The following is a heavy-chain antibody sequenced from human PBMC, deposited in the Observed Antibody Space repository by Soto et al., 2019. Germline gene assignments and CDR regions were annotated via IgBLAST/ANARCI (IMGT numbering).Heavy chain of an antibody. V-gene: IGHV3-11*06. CDR1: GFIFSDYY. CDR3: ARDXAWKRGKVGRYYYGMDV. J-gene: IGHJ6*02. CDR2: ISTRSTYT. Sequence: SCAASGFIFSDYYMSWVRQTPGKGLEWISYISTRSTYTNYADSVKGRFTISRDNTKNSLYLQMDSLRVEDTAVYYCARDXAWKRGKVGRYYYGMDVWGQGTTVTVSS. D-gene: IGHD1-1*01.